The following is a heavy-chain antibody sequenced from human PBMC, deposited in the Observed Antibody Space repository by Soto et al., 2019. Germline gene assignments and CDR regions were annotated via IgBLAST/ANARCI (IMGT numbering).Heavy chain of an antibody. CDR1: GGSISSYY. Sequence: LSLTCTVSGGSISSYYWSWIRQPPGKGLEWIGYIYYSGSTNYNPSLKSRVTISVDTSKNQFSLKLSSVTAADTAVHYCARAPGGIVGATMAWFDPWGQGTLVTVSS. D-gene: IGHD1-26*01. V-gene: IGHV4-59*01. CDR3: ARAPGGIVGATMAWFDP. J-gene: IGHJ5*02. CDR2: IYYSGST.